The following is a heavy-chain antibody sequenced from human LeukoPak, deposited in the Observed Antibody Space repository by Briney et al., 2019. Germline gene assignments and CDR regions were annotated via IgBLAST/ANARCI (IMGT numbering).Heavy chain of an antibody. CDR1: GFTFSSYA. V-gene: IGHV3-23*01. J-gene: IGHJ4*02. Sequence: GGSLRLSCAASGFTFSSYAMSWVRQAPGKGLEWVSGISGSGGSTYYADSVKGRFTISRDNAKNSLYLQMNSLRAEDTAVYYCARDTGGGYSCYDCWGQGTLVTVSS. D-gene: IGHD5-18*01. CDR3: ARDTGGGYSCYDC. CDR2: ISGSGGST.